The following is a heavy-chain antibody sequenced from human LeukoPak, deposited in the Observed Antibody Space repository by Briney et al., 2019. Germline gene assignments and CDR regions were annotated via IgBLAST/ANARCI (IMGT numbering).Heavy chain of an antibody. J-gene: IGHJ4*02. Sequence: SETLSLTCTVSGGSISSYYWSWIRQPPGKGLEWIGYIYYSGSTNYNPSLKSRVTISVDTSKNQFSLKLSSVTAADTAVYYCASGPRGYSYGPPDYWGQGTLVTLSS. CDR3: ASGPRGYSYGPPDY. V-gene: IGHV4-59*01. D-gene: IGHD5-18*01. CDR1: GGSISSYY. CDR2: IYYSGST.